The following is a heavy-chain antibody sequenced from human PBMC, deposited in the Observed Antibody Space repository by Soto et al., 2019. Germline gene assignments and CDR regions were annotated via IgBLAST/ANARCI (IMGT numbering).Heavy chain of an antibody. Sequence: PSETLSLTCTVSGGSISSSSYYWGWLRQPPGKGLEWIGSIYYSGSTYYNPSLKSRVTISVDTSKNQFSLTLSSVTAADTAVYYCARHVEDTAMVTNDYWGQGTLVTVSS. J-gene: IGHJ4*02. CDR1: GGSISSSSYY. CDR2: IYYSGST. D-gene: IGHD5-18*01. CDR3: ARHVEDTAMVTNDY. V-gene: IGHV4-39*01.